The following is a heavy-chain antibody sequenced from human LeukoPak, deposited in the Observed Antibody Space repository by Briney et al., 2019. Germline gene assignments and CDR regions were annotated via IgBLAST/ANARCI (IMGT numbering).Heavy chain of an antibody. D-gene: IGHD3-22*01. CDR3: AKAPPVRSGHSAYDY. J-gene: IGHJ4*02. Sequence: PGGSLRLSCSASGFTFSNYAMQWVRQAPGKGLEWVGVTSSDGGNKFYADSVKGRFTISRDNSKNTLYLQMNSLRAEDTALYYCAKAPPVRSGHSAYDYWGQGTLVTVSS. CDR1: GFTFSNYA. CDR2: TSSDGGNK. V-gene: IGHV3-30*18.